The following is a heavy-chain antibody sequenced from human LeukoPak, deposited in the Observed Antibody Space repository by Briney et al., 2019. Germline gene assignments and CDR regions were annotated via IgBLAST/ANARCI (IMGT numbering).Heavy chain of an antibody. CDR3: ATVVRSWDYFDY. V-gene: IGHV4-34*01. D-gene: IGHD2/OR15-2a*01. CDR1: GGSFSGYY. CDR2: INHSGST. Sequence: PSETLSLTCAVYGGSFSGYYWSWIRQPPGKGLEWIGEINHSGSTNYNPSLKSRVTISVDTSKNQFSMWLSSVTAADTAVYYCATVVRSWDYFDYWGQGTLVTVSS. J-gene: IGHJ4*02.